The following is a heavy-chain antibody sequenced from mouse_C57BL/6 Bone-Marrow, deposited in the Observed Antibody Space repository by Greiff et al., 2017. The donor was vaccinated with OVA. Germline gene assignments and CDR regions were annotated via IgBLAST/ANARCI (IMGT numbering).Heavy chain of an antibody. J-gene: IGHJ2*01. CDR3: GDFYYFDD. CDR1: GYTFTSYW. CDR2: IDPSDSYT. Sequence: QVQLKQPGAELVRPGTSVKLSCKASGYTFTSYWMPWVKQRPGQGLEWIGVIDPSDSYTYYNQKFKGKATLTVDTSSSTAYLQLSSLTSEDSAVYYCGDFYYFDDWGQGTTLTVSS. V-gene: IGHV1-59*01.